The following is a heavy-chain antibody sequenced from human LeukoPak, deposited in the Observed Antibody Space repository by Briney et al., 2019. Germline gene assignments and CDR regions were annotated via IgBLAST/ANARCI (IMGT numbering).Heavy chain of an antibody. V-gene: IGHV4-39*01. D-gene: IGHD2-15*01. CDR1: GGSISSSSYY. CDR3: ARKEDKEFDY. Sequence: PETLSLTCTVSGGSISSSSYYWGWIRQPPGKGLEWIGSIYYSGSTYYNPSLKSRVTISVDTSKNQFSLKLSSVTAADTAVYYCARKEDKEFDYWGQGTLVSVSS. J-gene: IGHJ4*02. CDR2: IYYSGST.